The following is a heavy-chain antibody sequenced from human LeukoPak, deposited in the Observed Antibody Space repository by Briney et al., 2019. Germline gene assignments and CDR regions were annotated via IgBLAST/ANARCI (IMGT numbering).Heavy chain of an antibody. CDR2: ISGDGGST. CDR1: GFVFNTYS. V-gene: IGHV3-64*01. CDR3: AREQPAGSTDY. D-gene: IGHD2-2*01. Sequence: PGGSLRLSCAASGFVFNTYSMHWVRQAPGKGLECVSAISGDGGSTYYANSVKGRFTISRGNSKSTLYLQMGSLRPDDTALYYCAREQPAGSTDYWGQGTLVTVSS. J-gene: IGHJ4*02.